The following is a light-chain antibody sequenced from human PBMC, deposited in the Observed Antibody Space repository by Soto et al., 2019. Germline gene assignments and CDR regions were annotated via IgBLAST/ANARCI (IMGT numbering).Light chain of an antibody. V-gene: IGKV3-15*01. CDR1: QNVNTN. CDR3: QQYNNWPLT. Sequence: EVVMTQSPATLSVSPGDRATLPCRASQNVNTNLAWYQQQPGQAPRLLIFGASTWATGIPARFSGSGSGTEFTLTISSLQPEDFAVYYCQQYNNWPLTFGGGTKVEIK. J-gene: IGKJ4*01. CDR2: GAS.